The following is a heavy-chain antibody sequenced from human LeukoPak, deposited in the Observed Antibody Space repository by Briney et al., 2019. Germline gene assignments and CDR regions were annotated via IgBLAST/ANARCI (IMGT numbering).Heavy chain of an antibody. Sequence: SETLSLTCTVSGGSISSYYWSWIRQPPGEGLEWIGYIYTSGSTNYNPSLKSRVTISVDTSKNQFSLKLSSVTAADTAVYYCARHGGIVVVPAAGGWFDPWGQGTLVTVSS. CDR1: GGSISSYY. J-gene: IGHJ5*02. CDR2: IYTSGST. V-gene: IGHV4-4*09. D-gene: IGHD2-2*01. CDR3: ARHGGIVVVPAAGGWFDP.